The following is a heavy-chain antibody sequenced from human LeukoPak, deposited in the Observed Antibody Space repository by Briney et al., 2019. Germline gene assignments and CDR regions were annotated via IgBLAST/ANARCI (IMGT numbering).Heavy chain of an antibody. CDR2: INPNSGGT. J-gene: IGHJ4*02. V-gene: IGHV1-2*02. CDR1: GYTFTSYG. Sequence: ASVKVSCKASGYTFTSYGISWVRQAPGRGLEWMGWINPNSGGTNYAQKFQGRVTMTRDTSISTAYMELSRLRSDDTAVYYCARFGIAAAGKLFDYWGQGTLVTVSS. D-gene: IGHD6-13*01. CDR3: ARFGIAAAGKLFDY.